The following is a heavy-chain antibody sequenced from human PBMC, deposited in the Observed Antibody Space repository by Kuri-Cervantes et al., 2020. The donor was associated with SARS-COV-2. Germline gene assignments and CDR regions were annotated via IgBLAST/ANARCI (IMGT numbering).Heavy chain of an antibody. Sequence: LRLSCAVSGGSFSGSYSWSWIRQPPGKGLEWIGYIYHSGSTYYNPSLKSRVTISGDKSKNQFSLRLTSVTAADTAVYYCARDVNYGDYVDYWYFDLWGRGTLVTVSS. J-gene: IGHJ2*01. D-gene: IGHD4-17*01. CDR1: GGSFSGSYS. CDR2: IYHSGST. V-gene: IGHV4-30-2*01. CDR3: ARDVNYGDYVDYWYFDL.